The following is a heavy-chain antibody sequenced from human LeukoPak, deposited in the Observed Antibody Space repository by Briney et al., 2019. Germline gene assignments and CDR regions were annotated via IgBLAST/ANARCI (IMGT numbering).Heavy chain of an antibody. CDR3: ARVDYGSGSSYYFDC. D-gene: IGHD3-10*01. CDR2: IYYSGST. Sequence: KPSETLSLTCTVSGGSISSGDYYWSWIRQPPGKGLEWIGYIYYSGSTYYNPSLKSRVTIPVDTSKNQFSLKLSSVTAADTAVYYCARVDYGSGSSYYFDCWGQGTLVTVSS. CDR1: GGSISSGDYY. J-gene: IGHJ4*02. V-gene: IGHV4-30-4*01.